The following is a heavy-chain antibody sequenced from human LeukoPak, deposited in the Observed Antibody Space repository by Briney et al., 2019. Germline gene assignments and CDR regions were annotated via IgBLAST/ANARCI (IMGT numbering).Heavy chain of an antibody. J-gene: IGHJ6*03. CDR2: IGTAGDT. CDR1: GFTFSNYD. V-gene: IGHV3-13*01. Sequence: GGSLRLSCAASGFTFSNYDMHWVRQGTGMGLEWVSTIGTAGDTYYPGSVKGRFTISRENAKNSLYLQMNSLRAGDTAVYYCARAPYDFWSGTVYYYYYYYMDVWGKGTTVTVSS. CDR3: ARAPYDFWSGTVYYYYYYYMDV. D-gene: IGHD3-3*01.